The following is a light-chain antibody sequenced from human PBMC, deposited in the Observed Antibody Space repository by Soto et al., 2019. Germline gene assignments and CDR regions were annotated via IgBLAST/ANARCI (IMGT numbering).Light chain of an antibody. Sequence: QSVLTQPPSASGTPGQRVTMSCSGSSSNIGSNTVNWYQQLPGAAPKLLIQSNNQRPSGVPDRFSGSQSGTSASLAISGLQSEDEADYYCAVWDDSLNGHVFGTGTKVTVL. CDR3: AVWDDSLNGHV. CDR2: SNN. J-gene: IGLJ1*01. V-gene: IGLV1-44*01. CDR1: SSNIGSNT.